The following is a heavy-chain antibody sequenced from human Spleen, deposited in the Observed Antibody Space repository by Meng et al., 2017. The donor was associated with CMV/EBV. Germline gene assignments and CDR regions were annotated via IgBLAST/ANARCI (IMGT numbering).Heavy chain of an antibody. CDR1: GYRFTDHY. D-gene: IGHD7-27*01. CDR2: IYPNSGGT. CDR3: ARDNDWGPDY. V-gene: IGHV1-2*02. Sequence: ASVKVSCKASGYRFTDHYFHWVRQAPGQGLEWMGWIYPNSGGTHYAQKFQGRLTVTRDTSISTGYMELSSLGSDDTAVYYCARDNDWGPDYWGQGTLVTV. J-gene: IGHJ4*02.